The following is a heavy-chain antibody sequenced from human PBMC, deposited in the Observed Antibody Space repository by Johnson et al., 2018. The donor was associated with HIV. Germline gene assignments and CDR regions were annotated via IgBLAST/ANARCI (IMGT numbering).Heavy chain of an antibody. D-gene: IGHD3-16*01. CDR3: ARALFVLYVPGDAFAI. J-gene: IGHJ3*02. Sequence: QVQLVESGGGVVQPGRSLRLSCAASGFTFSNYGMHWVRQAPGTGLEWVAFIRYDGTNKYSADSVKGRFTISRDNAKNSLYLQMNSLRAEDTAVYYCARALFVLYVPGDAFAIWGQGTMVTVSS. V-gene: IGHV3-33*08. CDR2: IRYDGTNK. CDR1: GFTFSNYG.